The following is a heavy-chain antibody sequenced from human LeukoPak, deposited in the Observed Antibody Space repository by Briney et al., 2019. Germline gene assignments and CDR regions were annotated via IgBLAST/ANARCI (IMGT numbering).Heavy chain of an antibody. V-gene: IGHV3-23*01. CDR2: ISGSGGST. CDR1: GFTLSSYA. D-gene: IGHD3-9*01. CDR3: AKSREKGGPHDIFDY. Sequence: GGSLRLSCAASGFTLSSYAMSWVRQAPGKGLEWVSAISGSGGSTYYADSVKGRFTISRDNSKNTLYLQMNSLRAEDTAVYYCAKSREKGGPHDIFDYWGQGTLVTVSS. J-gene: IGHJ4*02.